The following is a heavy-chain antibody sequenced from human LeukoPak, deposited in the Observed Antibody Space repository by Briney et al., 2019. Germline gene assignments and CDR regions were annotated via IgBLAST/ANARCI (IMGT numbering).Heavy chain of an antibody. Sequence: GGSLRLSCAASGFTVSSNYMSWVRQAPGKGLEWVSVIYSGGSTYYADSVKGRFTISRDNSKNTLYLQMNSLRVEDTAVYYCARTGESHAFDIWGQGTMVTVSS. CDR2: IYSGGST. CDR1: GFTVSSNY. V-gene: IGHV3-66*01. J-gene: IGHJ3*02. CDR3: ARTGESHAFDI. D-gene: IGHD1-26*01.